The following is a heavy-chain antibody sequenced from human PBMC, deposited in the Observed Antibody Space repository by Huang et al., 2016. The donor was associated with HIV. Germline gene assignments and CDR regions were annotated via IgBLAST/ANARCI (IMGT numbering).Heavy chain of an antibody. J-gene: IGHJ6*03. D-gene: IGHD4-17*01. Sequence: VESGGDAVQSGRSLGPSCRGSGFIFNDFAINWFRQSPGRGLEWIGVVRSIAFGGASKSAPSVKDRFSVSRDEAKNVAFLQMENLQVDDMAVYYCSPTGDDYFYYYMDVWGNGTTVIVS. CDR1: GFIFNDFA. CDR2: VRSIAFGGAS. CDR3: SPTGDDYFYYYMDV. V-gene: IGHV3-49*03.